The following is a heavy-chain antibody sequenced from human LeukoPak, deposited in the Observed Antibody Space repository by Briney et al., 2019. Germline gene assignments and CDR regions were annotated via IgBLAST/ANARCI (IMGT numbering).Heavy chain of an antibody. D-gene: IGHD5-18*01. CDR3: GKTTVGYSSGQKPAWPVDY. CDR1: GFTFGSHA. J-gene: IGHJ4*02. V-gene: IGHV3-23*01. Sequence: QPGGSLRLSCEASGFTFGSHAMYWVRQAPGKGLEWVAGIFGSGGSPHYADPVKGRFTISRDNSRNTVYLQINSLRAEDTAVYYCGKTTVGYSSGQKPAWPVDYWGQGTLVIVSS. CDR2: IFGSGGSP.